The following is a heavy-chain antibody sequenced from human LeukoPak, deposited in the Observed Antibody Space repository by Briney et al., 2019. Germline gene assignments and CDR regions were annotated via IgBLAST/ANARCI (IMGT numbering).Heavy chain of an antibody. CDR3: ARLRSEKIIMVRGVIITRHYYYYMDV. CDR2: MNPNSGNT. V-gene: IGHV1-8*01. J-gene: IGHJ6*03. D-gene: IGHD3-10*01. CDR1: GYTFTSYD. Sequence: GASVKVSCKASGYTFTSYDINWVRQATGQGLEWMGWMNPNSGNTGYAQKFQGSVTMTRNTSISTAYMELSSLRSEDTAVYYCARLRSEKIIMVRGVIITRHYYYYMDVWGKGTTVTVSS.